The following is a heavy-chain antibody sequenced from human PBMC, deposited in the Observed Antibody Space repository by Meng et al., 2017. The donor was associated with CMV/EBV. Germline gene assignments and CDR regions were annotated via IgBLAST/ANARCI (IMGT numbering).Heavy chain of an antibody. CDR1: GGPSSSSRYY. V-gene: IGHV4-39*07. CDR2: IYYSGST. Sequence: GSLRLSCSVSGGPSSSSRYYWGWIRQPPGKGLEWIGSIYYSGSTYYSSSLKSRVTISVDTSKNQVSLKLSSVTASDTAAYYCARGGALSTFGLDVWGQGTTVTVSS. J-gene: IGHJ6*02. D-gene: IGHD3-16*01. CDR3: ARGGALSTFGLDV.